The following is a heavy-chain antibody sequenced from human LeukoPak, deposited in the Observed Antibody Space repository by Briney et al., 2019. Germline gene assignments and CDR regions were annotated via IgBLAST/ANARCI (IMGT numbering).Heavy chain of an antibody. J-gene: IGHJ6*03. V-gene: IGHV4-59*01. D-gene: IGHD6-13*01. CDR3: ARAGYSSSTGYMDV. CDR1: GGSISSYY. CDR2: IYYSGST. Sequence: SETLSHTCTVSGGSISSYYWSWIRQPPGKGLEWIGYIYYSGSTNYNPSLKSRVTISVDTSKNQFSLKLSSVTAADTAVYYCARAGYSSSTGYMDVWGKGTTVTVSS.